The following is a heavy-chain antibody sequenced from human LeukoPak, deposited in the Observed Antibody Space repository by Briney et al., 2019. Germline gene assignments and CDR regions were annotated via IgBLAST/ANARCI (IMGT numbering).Heavy chain of an antibody. Sequence: GESLKISCKGSGYSFTNYWIGWVRQMPGKGLEWMGLIYPGEFDIRYSPSFQGQVTISADKSISTAYLQWSSLKASDTAMYYCARHSIVAAAGNFDYYYYYMDVWGKGTTVTVSS. CDR2: IYPGEFDI. J-gene: IGHJ6*03. CDR3: ARHSIVAAAGNFDYYYYYMDV. V-gene: IGHV5-51*01. D-gene: IGHD6-13*01. CDR1: GYSFTNYW.